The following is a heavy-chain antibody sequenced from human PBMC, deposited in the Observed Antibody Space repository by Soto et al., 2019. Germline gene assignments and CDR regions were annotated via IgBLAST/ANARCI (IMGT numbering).Heavy chain of an antibody. D-gene: IGHD6-6*01. CDR1: GYTFSNYD. CDR2: MNPNSGNT. V-gene: IGHV1-8*01. Sequence: QVQLVQSGAEVKKPGASVKVSCKASGYTFSNYDINWVRQATGQGLEWMGWMNPNSGNTGYAKKFDGRVTLTRNTSISTAYMELSSLQSEDTAVYYCARGRRKADTRHYYYSDLWGKGTTVTVSS. J-gene: IGHJ6*03. CDR3: ARGRRKADTRHYYYSDL.